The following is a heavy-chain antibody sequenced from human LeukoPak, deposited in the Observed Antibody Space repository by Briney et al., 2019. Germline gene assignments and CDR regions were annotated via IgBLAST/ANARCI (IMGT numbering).Heavy chain of an antibody. CDR1: GFTFSSYS. V-gene: IGHV3-21*01. D-gene: IGHD2-2*01. J-gene: IGHJ4*02. Sequence: GGSLRLSCAASGFTFSSYSMNWVRQAPGEGLEWVSSISSSSSYIYYADSVKGRFTISRDNAKNSLYLQMNSLRAEDTAVYYCARDGRAGGPVKLVVVPAANWGQGTLVTVSS. CDR2: ISSSSSYI. CDR3: ARDGRAGGPVKLVVVPAAN.